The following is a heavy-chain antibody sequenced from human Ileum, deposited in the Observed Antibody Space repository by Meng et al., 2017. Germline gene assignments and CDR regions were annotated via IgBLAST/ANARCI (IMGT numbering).Heavy chain of an antibody. Sequence: QVQLQESGPGLVKPPETLSLTCTVSGGSISSYYCSWIRQPAGKGLEWIGRIYTSGSTNYNPSLKSRVTMSVDTSKNQFSLKLSSVTAADTAVYYCARDVVPTVTYYYNWFDPWGQGTLVTVSS. CDR1: GGSISSYY. CDR2: IYTSGST. CDR3: ARDVVPTVTYYYNWFDP. D-gene: IGHD4-17*01. J-gene: IGHJ5*02. V-gene: IGHV4-4*07.